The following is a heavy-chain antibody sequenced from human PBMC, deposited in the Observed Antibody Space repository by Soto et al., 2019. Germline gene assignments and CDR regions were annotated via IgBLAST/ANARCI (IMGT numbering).Heavy chain of an antibody. CDR1: GTSIRXXXXX. V-gene: IGHV4-31*03. J-gene: IGHJ3*01. D-gene: IGHD3-9*01. CDR2: SSYGGIT. Sequence: QVRLQESVQGLVRPSQTLSLICTVSGTSIRXXXXXXXXXXXXXXXGXXXLGYSSYGGITFYNPSLESRPFMSVDPSNNKVSLNLKSLTAADTAMYYGARDLDGVGTGRGAFAVWGPGTLVTVSS. CDR3: ARDLDGVGTGRGAFAV.